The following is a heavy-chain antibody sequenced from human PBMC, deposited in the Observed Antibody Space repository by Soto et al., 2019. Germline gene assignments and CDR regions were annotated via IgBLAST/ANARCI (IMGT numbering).Heavy chain of an antibody. CDR3: ARDYYGMDV. V-gene: IGHV4-30-2*06. CDR2: TYQSGSA. CDR1: GGSISSGGYS. J-gene: IGHJ6*02. Sequence: TLSLTCTVSGGSISSGGYSWTWIRQSPGKGLEWIGYTYQSGSAYYNPSLKSRVTISVDRSKNQFSLNLTSVTAADTAVYYCARDYYGMDVWGQGTTVTVSS.